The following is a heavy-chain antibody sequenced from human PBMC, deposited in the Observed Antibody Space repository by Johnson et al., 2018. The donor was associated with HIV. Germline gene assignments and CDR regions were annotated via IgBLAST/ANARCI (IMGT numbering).Heavy chain of an antibody. CDR3: TGSSSDAFDI. J-gene: IGHJ3*02. CDR2: IKSKTDGGTT. CDR1: GFTFSNAW. V-gene: IGHV3-15*01. Sequence: VQLVESGGGLVKPGGSLRLSCAASGFTFSNAWMSWVRQAPGQGLEWVGRIKSKTDGGTTDYAASVKGRFTISRDDSKNTLYLQMNSLKTEDTAVYYCTGSSSDAFDIWGQGTMVTVSS. D-gene: IGHD6-13*01.